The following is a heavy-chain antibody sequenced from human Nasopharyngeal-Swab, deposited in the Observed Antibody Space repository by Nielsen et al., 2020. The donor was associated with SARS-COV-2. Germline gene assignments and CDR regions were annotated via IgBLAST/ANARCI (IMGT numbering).Heavy chain of an antibody. J-gene: IGHJ1*01. CDR1: GFSFSSYA. CDR2: ISGSGGST. CDR3: AKQGSGYSGYDQVEYFQH. D-gene: IGHD5-12*01. Sequence: GESLKISCAASGFSFSSYAMSWVRQAPGKGLEWVSAISGSGGSTYYADSVKGRFTISRDNSKNTLYLQMNTLRAEDTAVYYCAKQGSGYSGYDQVEYFQHWGQGTLVTVSS. V-gene: IGHV3-23*01.